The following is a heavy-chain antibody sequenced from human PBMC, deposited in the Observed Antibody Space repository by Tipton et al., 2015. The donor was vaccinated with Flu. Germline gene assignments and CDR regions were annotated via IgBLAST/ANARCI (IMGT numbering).Heavy chain of an antibody. V-gene: IGHV4-39*07. D-gene: IGHD3-10*01. CDR1: GGSISSTYY. CDR3: ARIIRITMIRGLRDPYYFDY. J-gene: IGHJ4*02. CDR2: VYYSGGT. Sequence: TLSLTCTVSGGSISSTYYWGWIRQPPGKGLEWIGSVYYSGGTHHNPSLKSRVSISGDTSKNQFSLKLTYVTAADTAVYFCARIIRITMIRGLRDPYYFDYWGQGMLVTVSS.